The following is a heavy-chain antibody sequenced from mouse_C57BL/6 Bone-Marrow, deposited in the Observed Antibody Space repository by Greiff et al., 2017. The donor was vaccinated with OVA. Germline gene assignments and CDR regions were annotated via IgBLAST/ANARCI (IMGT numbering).Heavy chain of an antibody. CDR3: AREITRYAMDY. J-gene: IGHJ4*01. CDR1: GFTFSSYA. D-gene: IGHD2-4*01. Sequence: EVQRVESGGGLVKPGGSLKLSCAASGFTFSSYAMSWVRQTPEKRLEWVATISDGGSYTYYPDNVKGRFTISRDNAKNNLYLQMSHLKSEDTAMYYCAREITRYAMDYWGQGTSVTVSS. CDR2: ISDGGSYT. V-gene: IGHV5-4*01.